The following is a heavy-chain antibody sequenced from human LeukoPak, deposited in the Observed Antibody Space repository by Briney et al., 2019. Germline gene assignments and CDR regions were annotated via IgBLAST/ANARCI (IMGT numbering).Heavy chain of an antibody. CDR1: GGSFSGYY. CDR3: ASRSPGYYFDY. CDR2: INDSGST. D-gene: IGHD7-27*01. J-gene: IGHJ4*02. V-gene: IGHV4-34*01. Sequence: PSETLSLTCAVYGGSFSGYYWSWLRQPPGKGLEWIGEINDSGSTNYNPALTSRVTISVDTSKNPSSLKLSSLTAADTAVYYCASRSPGYYFDYWGQGTLLTVSS.